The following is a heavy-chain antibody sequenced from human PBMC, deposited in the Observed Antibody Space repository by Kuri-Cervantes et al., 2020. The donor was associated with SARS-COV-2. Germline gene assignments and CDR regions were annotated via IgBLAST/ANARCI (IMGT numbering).Heavy chain of an antibody. V-gene: IGHV4-34*01. J-gene: IGHJ4*01. D-gene: IGHD6-19*01. Sequence: GSLRLSCAVYGGSFSGYYWSWIRQPPGKGLEWIGEINHSGSTNYNPSLKSRVTISVDTSKNQFSLKLSSVTAADTAVYYCARHTGEAVAGWGYYFAYWGHGNLV. CDR3: ARHTGEAVAGWGYYFAY. CDR1: GGSFSGYY. CDR2: INHSGST.